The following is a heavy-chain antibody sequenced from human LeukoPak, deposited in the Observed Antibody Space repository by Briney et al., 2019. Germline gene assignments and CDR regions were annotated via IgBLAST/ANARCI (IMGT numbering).Heavy chain of an antibody. CDR2: IILKSGAT. CDR1: GFDFSDYF. CDR3: TRDLRSGRVTYGQDS. D-gene: IGHD3-10*01. J-gene: IGHJ4*02. V-gene: IGHV1-2*02. Sequence: GASVTVSCKTSGFDFSDYFIHWVRQAPGQGLEWMGWIILKSGATNYAQKFRDRVTVSRDTSTVYLDLSSLTSDDTAVYYCTRDLRSGRVTYGQDSWGQGTLVTVSS.